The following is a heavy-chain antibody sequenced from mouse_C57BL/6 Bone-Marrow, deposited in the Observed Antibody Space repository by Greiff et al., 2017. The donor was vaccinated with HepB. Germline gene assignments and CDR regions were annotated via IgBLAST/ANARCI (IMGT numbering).Heavy chain of an antibody. J-gene: IGHJ2*01. CDR2: IDPNSGGT. CDR3: ARYDYDEGYYFDY. D-gene: IGHD2-4*01. CDR1: GYTFTSYW. Sequence: QSCKASGYTFTSYWMHWVKQRPGRGLEWIGRIDPNSGGTKYNEKFKSKATLTVDKPSSTAYMQLSSLTSEDSAVYYCARYDYDEGYYFDYWGQGTTLTVSS. V-gene: IGHV1-72*01.